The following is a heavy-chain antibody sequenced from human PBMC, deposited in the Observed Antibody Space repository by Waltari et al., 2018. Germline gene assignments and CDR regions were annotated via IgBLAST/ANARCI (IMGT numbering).Heavy chain of an antibody. V-gene: IGHV4-59*01. D-gene: IGHD6-13*01. Sequence: QVQLQESGPGLVKPSETLSLTCTVSGGSTSSYYWSWIRQPPGKGLEWIGYIYYSGSTNYNPSLKSRVTISVDTSKNQFSLKLSSVTAADTAVYYCARVSDYSSSWYPDAFDIWGQGTMVTVSS. CDR3: ARVSDYSSSWYPDAFDI. CDR2: IYYSGST. J-gene: IGHJ3*02. CDR1: GGSTSSYY.